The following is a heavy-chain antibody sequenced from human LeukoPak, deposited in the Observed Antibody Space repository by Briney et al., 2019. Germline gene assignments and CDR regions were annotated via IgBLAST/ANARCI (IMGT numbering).Heavy chain of an antibody. J-gene: IGHJ4*02. D-gene: IGHD5-24*01. V-gene: IGHV4-59*08. CDR3: ARFRDGYNAYYFDY. CDR1: GGSISSYY. CDR2: IYYSGST. Sequence: PSETLSLTCTVSGGSISSYYWSWIRQPPGKGLEWIGYIYYSGSTNYNPSLKSRGTISVDTSKNQFSLKLSSVTAADTAVYYCARFRDGYNAYYFDYWGQGTLVTVSS.